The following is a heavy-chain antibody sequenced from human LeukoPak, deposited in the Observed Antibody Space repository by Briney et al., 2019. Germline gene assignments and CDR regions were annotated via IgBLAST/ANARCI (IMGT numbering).Heavy chain of an antibody. D-gene: IGHD6-19*01. Sequence: GASVKVSCKASGYTFTSYDINWVRQATGQGLEWMGWMNPNSGNTGYAQKFQGRVTITRNTSISTAYMELSSLRAEDTAVYYCANPTSSGWYGYFDYWGQGTLVTVSS. V-gene: IGHV1-8*03. CDR1: GYTFTSYD. CDR2: MNPNSGNT. CDR3: ANPTSSGWYGYFDY. J-gene: IGHJ4*02.